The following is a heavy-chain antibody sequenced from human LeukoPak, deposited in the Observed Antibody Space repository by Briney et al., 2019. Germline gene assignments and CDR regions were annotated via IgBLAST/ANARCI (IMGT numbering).Heavy chain of an antibody. D-gene: IGHD6-19*01. CDR2: INHSGST. V-gene: IGHV4-34*01. CDR1: GGSFSGYY. Sequence: PSETLSLTCAVYGGSFSGYYWSWIRQPPGKGLEWIGEINHSGSTNYNPSLKSRVTISVDTSKDQFSLELSSVTAADTAVYYCARGQYSSGWNKSYYYYGMDVWGQGTTVTVSS. J-gene: IGHJ6*02. CDR3: ARGQYSSGWNKSYYYYGMDV.